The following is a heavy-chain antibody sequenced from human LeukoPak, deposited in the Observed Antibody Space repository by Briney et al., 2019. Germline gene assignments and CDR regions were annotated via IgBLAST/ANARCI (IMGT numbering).Heavy chain of an antibody. Sequence: ASVKVSCKASGGTFSSYAINWVRQAPGQGLERMGEIIPIFGTANYAQKFQGRVTITADESTSTAYMELSSLRSEDTAVYYCESGPPITIFGVVISSYFDYWGQGTPVTVSS. CDR1: GGTFSSYA. CDR3: ESGPPITIFGVVISSYFDY. V-gene: IGHV1-69*13. CDR2: IIPIFGTA. J-gene: IGHJ4*02. D-gene: IGHD3-3*01.